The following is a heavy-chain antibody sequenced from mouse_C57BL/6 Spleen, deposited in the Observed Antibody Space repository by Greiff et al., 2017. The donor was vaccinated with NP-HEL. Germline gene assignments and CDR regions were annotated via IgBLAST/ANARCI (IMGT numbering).Heavy chain of an antibody. J-gene: IGHJ2*01. D-gene: IGHD1-1*01. CDR2: IYPGDGDT. CDR1: GYAFSSYW. Sequence: QVQLQQSGAELVKPGASVKISCKASGYAFSSYWMNWVKQRPGTGLEWIGQIYPGDGDTNYNGKFKGKATLTADKSSSTAYMQLSSLTSEDSAVYFCARHSYYYGSSYGNYFDYWGQGTTLTVSS. V-gene: IGHV1-80*01. CDR3: ARHSYYYGSSYGNYFDY.